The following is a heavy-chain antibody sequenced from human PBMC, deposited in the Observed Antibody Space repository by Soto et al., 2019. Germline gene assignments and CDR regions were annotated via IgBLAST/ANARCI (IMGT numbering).Heavy chain of an antibody. J-gene: IGHJ5*02. CDR3: DTSIPSSKWSCSGS. V-gene: IGHV3-72*01. CDR2: TRNKAYSYTT. D-gene: IGHD6-13*01. CDR1: GFSFSDHY. Sequence: EVQLVESGGGLVQPGGSLRLSCAASGFSFSDHYMDWVRQAPGKGLEWVGRTRNKAYSYTTEYAASLRGRFTISRDDSQDSLYLQMNRLTTEDTSVYFCDTSIPSSKWSCSGSWGKGILVTVSS.